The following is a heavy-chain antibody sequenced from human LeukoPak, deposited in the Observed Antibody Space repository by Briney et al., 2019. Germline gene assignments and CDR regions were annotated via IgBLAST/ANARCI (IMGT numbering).Heavy chain of an antibody. CDR2: IYTSGST. J-gene: IGHJ3*02. Sequence: SETLSLTCAVSGGSISSYYWSWIRQPAGKGLEWIGRIYTSGSTNYNPSLKSRVTMSVDTSKNQFSLKLSSVTAADTAVYYCAREILLLSQDAFDIWGQGTMVTVSS. D-gene: IGHD2-15*01. CDR1: GGSISSYY. V-gene: IGHV4-4*07. CDR3: AREILLLSQDAFDI.